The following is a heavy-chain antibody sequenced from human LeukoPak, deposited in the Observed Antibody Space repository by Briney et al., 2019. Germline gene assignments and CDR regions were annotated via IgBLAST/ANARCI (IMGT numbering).Heavy chain of an antibody. V-gene: IGHV5-10-1*01. J-gene: IGHJ4*02. D-gene: IGHD3-10*01. Sequence: GESLRISCKGSGYSFTSYWISWVRQMPGKGLEWMGRIDPSDSYTNYSPSFQGHVTISADKSISTAYLQWSSLKASDTAMYYCARQSRHSTDYYGSGPGGYWGQGTLGTVSS. CDR2: IDPSDSYT. CDR3: ARQSRHSTDYYGSGPGGY. CDR1: GYSFTSYW.